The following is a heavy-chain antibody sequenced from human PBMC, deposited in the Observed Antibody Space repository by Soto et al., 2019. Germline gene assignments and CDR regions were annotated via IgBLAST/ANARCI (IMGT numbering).Heavy chain of an antibody. V-gene: IGHV1-24*01. D-gene: IGHD6-19*01. CDR3: ETFQEISSGWPFDY. Sequence: ASVKVSCKVSGYTPTELSMHWVRQAPGKGLEWMAGFDPEDGETIYAQKFQGRVTMTEDTSTDTAYMELSSLRSEDTAVYYCETFQEISSGWPFDYWGQGTLVTVSS. J-gene: IGHJ4*02. CDR1: GYTPTELS. CDR2: FDPEDGET.